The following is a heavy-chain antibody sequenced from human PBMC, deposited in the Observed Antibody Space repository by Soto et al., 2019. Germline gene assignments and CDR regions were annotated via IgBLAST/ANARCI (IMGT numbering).Heavy chain of an antibody. CDR2: IYYSGST. D-gene: IGHD3-9*01. J-gene: IGHJ5*02. CDR1: GGSISSGDYY. V-gene: IGHV4-30-4*01. CDR3: ASRYYDILVGALFDP. Sequence: QVQLQESGPGLVKPSQTLSLTCTVSGGSISSGDYYWSWIRQPPGKGLEWLGYIYYSGSTYSNPSLKRRVTISVHTSKNQFYLNLSSVTAADTAVYYCASRYYDILVGALFDPWGQGTLVTVSS.